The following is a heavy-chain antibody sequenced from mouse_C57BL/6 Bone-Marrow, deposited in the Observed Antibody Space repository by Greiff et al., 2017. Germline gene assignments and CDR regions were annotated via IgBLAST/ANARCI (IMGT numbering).Heavy chain of an antibody. CDR2: IDPSDSYT. V-gene: IGHV1-50*01. J-gene: IGHJ2*01. CDR3: ARDYYGDLYYFDY. CDR1: GYTFTSYW. Sequence: QVQLQQSGAELVKPGASVKLSCKASGYTFTSYWMQWVKQRPGQGLEWIGEIDPSDSYTNYNQKFKGKATLTVDTSSSTAYMQLSSLTSEDSAVYYCARDYYGDLYYFDYWGQGTTLTVSS. D-gene: IGHD1-1*01.